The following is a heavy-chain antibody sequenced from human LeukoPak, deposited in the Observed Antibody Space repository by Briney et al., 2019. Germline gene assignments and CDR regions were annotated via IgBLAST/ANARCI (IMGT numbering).Heavy chain of an antibody. J-gene: IGHJ2*01. CDR1: AFTFSSYW. V-gene: IGHV3-74*01. Sequence: GGSLRLSCAASAFTFSSYWMHWVRQAPGKGLVWVSRTTSDGSSTSYADSVKGRFTISRDNAKNTLYLQMNSLRAEDTAMYYCARGSDCSGGSCYSYWYFDLWGRGTLVTVSS. D-gene: IGHD2-15*01. CDR3: ARGSDCSGGSCYSYWYFDL. CDR2: TTSDGSST.